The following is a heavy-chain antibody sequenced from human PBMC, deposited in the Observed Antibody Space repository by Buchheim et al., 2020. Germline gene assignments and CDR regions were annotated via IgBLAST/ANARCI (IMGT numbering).Heavy chain of an antibody. J-gene: IGHJ5*02. CDR3: ARHPWREGYCISTSCYDWFDP. V-gene: IGHV4-39*01. D-gene: IGHD2-2*01. Sequence: QLQLQESGPGLVKPSETLSLTCTVSGGSISSSSYYWGWIRQPPGKGLEWIGSIYYSGSTYYNPSLKSRVTISVDTSKNQFSLKLSSVTAADTAVYYCARHPWREGYCISTSCYDWFDPWGQGTL. CDR1: GGSISSSSYY. CDR2: IYYSGST.